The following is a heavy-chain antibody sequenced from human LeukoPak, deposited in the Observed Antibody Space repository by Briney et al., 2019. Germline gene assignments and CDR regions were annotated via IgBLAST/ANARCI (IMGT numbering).Heavy chain of an antibody. J-gene: IGHJ5*02. CDR1: GGSISSYY. CDR3: AREGYYGSGSYLGNWFDP. Sequence: SSETLSLTCTVSGGSISSYYWSWIRQPPGKGLEWIGYISYSGSTDYNPSLKSRVTISVDTSKNQFSLKLSSVTAADTAVYYCAREGYYGSGSYLGNWFDPWGQGTLVTVSS. V-gene: IGHV4-59*01. CDR2: ISYSGST. D-gene: IGHD3-10*01.